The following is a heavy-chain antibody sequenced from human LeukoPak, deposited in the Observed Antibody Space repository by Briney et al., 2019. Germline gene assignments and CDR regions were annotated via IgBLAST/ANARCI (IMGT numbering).Heavy chain of an antibody. J-gene: IGHJ5*02. V-gene: IGHV4-34*01. CDR2: INHSGST. Sequence: SETLSLTCAVYGGSFSGYCWSWIRQPPGKGLEWIGEINHSGSTNYNPSLKSRVTISVDTSKNQFSLKLSSVTAADTAVYYCARERYCSSTSCQRPRALFDPWGQGTLVTVSS. D-gene: IGHD2-2*01. CDR1: GGSFSGYC. CDR3: ARERYCSSTSCQRPRALFDP.